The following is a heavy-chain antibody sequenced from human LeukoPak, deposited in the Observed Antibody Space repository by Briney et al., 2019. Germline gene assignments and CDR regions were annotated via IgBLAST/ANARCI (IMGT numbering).Heavy chain of an antibody. J-gene: IGHJ6*03. D-gene: IGHD3-3*01. CDR1: GFTFSSYA. V-gene: IGHV3-64*01. Sequence: GGSLRLSCVASGFTFSSYAMHWVRQTPGKGLEYVSGINSNGGSTHYANSVKGRFTISRDNSKHTLYLQMGSLRTEDMAVYYCARSPRLRFLEWLSPVLSMDVWGKGTTVTVSS. CDR3: ARSPRLRFLEWLSPVLSMDV. CDR2: INSNGGST.